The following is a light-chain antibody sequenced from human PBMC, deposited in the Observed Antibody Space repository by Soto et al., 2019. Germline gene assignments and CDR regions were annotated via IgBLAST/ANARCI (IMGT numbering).Light chain of an antibody. CDR2: DVN. CDR1: SSDLGTYDY. V-gene: IGLV2-14*01. CDR3: CSFSTSGTHV. Sequence: QSVLTQPASVSRSPGQSITFSCTGTSSDLGTYDYVSWHQQHPGKAPKLIIYDVNNRPSGVSSRFSGSKSGNTASLTISGLQTEDEADYYCCSFSTSGTHVFGTGTKVTVL. J-gene: IGLJ1*01.